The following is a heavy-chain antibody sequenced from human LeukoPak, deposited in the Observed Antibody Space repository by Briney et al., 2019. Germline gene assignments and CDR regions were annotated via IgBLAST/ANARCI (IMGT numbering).Heavy chain of an antibody. CDR3: AIEYRHQHD. CDR1: GYTFTNYD. CDR2: MNANSGNT. J-gene: IGHJ1*01. D-gene: IGHD2-2*01. V-gene: IGHV1-8*02. Sequence: ASVKVSCKASGYTFTNYDINWVRQATGQGIEWMGWMNANSGNTGYAQKFQGRFTMTWNTSIGTAYMELSSLRSEDTAVYYCAIEYRHQHDWGQGTLVTVSS.